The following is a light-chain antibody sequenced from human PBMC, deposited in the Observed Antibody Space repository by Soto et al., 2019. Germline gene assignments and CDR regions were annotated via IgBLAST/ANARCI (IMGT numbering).Light chain of an antibody. CDR3: SSYTINSTIV. J-gene: IGLJ2*01. Sequence: QSALTQPASVSGSPGQSITISCTGTNSDIGGYNYVSWYQQHAGRAPKLVINDVSSRPSGISNRFSDSKSGNTASLTISGLQAEDEANYYCSSYTINSTIVFGGGTKLTVL. V-gene: IGLV2-14*03. CDR1: NSDIGGYNY. CDR2: DVS.